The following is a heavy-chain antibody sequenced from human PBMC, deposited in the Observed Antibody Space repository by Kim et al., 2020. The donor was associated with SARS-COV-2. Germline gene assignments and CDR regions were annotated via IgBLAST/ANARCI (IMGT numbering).Heavy chain of an antibody. CDR3: VKEAAFTTVVVDYPVDF. CDR2: VSYEGRTT. V-gene: IGHV3-30*18. D-gene: IGHD2-15*01. CDR1: GFNFTDYY. Sequence: GGSLRLSCVASGFNFTDYYMHWIRQAPGKGLEWVGIVSYEGRTTYYAGSVKGRFTISRDNSKNTLYLQMNSLKTEDTARYYCVKEAAFTTVVVDYPVDFWGQGTLVRVSS. J-gene: IGHJ4*02.